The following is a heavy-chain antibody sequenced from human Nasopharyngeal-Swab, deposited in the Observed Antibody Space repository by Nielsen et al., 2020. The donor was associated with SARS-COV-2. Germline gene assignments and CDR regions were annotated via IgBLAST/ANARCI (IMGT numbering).Heavy chain of an antibody. CDR2: ISGSGGST. V-gene: IGHV3-23*01. CDR1: GFTFSSYA. D-gene: IGHD6-19*01. CDR3: ARGQWLGGDAFDI. J-gene: IGHJ3*02. Sequence: GESLKISCAASGFTFSSYAMSWVRQAPGKGLEWVSAISGSGGSTYYADSVKGRFTISRDNSKNTLYLQMNSLRAEDTAVYYCARGQWLGGDAFDIWGQGTMVTVSS.